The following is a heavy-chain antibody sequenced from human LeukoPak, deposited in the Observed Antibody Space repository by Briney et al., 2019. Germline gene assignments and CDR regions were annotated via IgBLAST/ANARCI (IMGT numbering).Heavy chain of an antibody. CDR2: INPNSGGT. CDR1: GYTFTGYY. J-gene: IGHJ4*02. D-gene: IGHD3-10*01. Sequence: ASLKVSCKASGYTFTGYYMHWVRQAPGQGLEWMGWINPNSGGTNYAQKFQGRVTMTRDTSISTAYMELSRLRSDDTAVYYCARDHSPITMVRGVIMGYYWGQGTLVTVSS. V-gene: IGHV1-2*02. CDR3: ARDHSPITMVRGVIMGYY.